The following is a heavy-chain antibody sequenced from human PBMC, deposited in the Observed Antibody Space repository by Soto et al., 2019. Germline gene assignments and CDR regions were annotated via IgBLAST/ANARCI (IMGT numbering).Heavy chain of an antibody. Sequence: EVQLVQSGGGLVQPGGSLRLSCAASGFTFSSYSMNWVRQAPGKGLEWVSYISSSSSTIYYADSVKGRFTISTDNAKNSLYLQINSLRDEDTGVHYCARVEFPAFERGLLQGRPVYPPFDYCGQGTLVTDS. CDR1: GFTFSSYS. J-gene: IGHJ4*02. D-gene: IGHD4-17*01. CDR2: ISSSSSTI. CDR3: ARVEFPAFERGLLQGRPVYPPFDY. V-gene: IGHV3-48*02.